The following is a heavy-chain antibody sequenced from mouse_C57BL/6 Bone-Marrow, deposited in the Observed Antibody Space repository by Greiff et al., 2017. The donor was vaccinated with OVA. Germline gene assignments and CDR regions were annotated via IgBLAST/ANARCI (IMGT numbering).Heavy chain of an antibody. CDR3: ARVYYAMDY. Sequence: EVNVVESEGGLVQPGSSMKLSCSASGFTFSDYYMAWVRQVPEKGLEWVANINYDGSSTYYLDSLKSRFIISRDNAKNILYLQMSSLKSEDTATYYCARVYYAMDYWGQGTSVTVSS. V-gene: IGHV5-16*01. J-gene: IGHJ4*01. CDR1: GFTFSDYY. CDR2: INYDGSST.